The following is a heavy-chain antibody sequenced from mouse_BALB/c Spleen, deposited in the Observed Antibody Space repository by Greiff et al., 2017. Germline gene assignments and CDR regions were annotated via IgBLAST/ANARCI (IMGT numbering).Heavy chain of an antibody. Sequence: EVQGVESGPGLVKPSQSLSLTCTVTGYSITSDYAWNWIRQFPGNKLEWMGYISYSGSTSYNPSLKSRISITRDTSKNQFFLQLNSVTTEDTATYYCASYYGSSYGWYFDVWGAGTTVTVSS. CDR1: GYSITSDYA. D-gene: IGHD1-1*01. CDR2: ISYSGST. J-gene: IGHJ1*01. CDR3: ASYYGSSYGWYFDV. V-gene: IGHV3-2*02.